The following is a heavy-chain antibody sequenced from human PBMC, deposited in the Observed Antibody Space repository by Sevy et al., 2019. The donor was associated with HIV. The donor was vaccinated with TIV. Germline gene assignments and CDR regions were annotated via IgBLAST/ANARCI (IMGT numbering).Heavy chain of an antibody. Sequence: ASVKVSCKVSGHTLTEISMHWVRQTPGGGLEWMGRFDPEDGETIYAQKFQGRITMTEDTSTDTAYLELSSLRSEDTAVYYCATAREYYEDNSGYFDYWGPGTLVTVSS. CDR2: FDPEDGET. CDR1: GHTLTEIS. V-gene: IGHV1-24*01. D-gene: IGHD3-22*01. J-gene: IGHJ4*02. CDR3: ATAREYYEDNSGYFDY.